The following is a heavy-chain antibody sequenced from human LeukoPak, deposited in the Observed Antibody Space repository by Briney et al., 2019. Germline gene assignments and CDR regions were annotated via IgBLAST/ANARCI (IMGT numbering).Heavy chain of an antibody. CDR1: GGSISSSSYY. J-gene: IGHJ3*02. Sequence: PSETLSLTCTVSGGSISSSSYYWGWIRQPPGKGLEWIGSIYYSGSTYYNPSLKSRVTISVDTSKNQFSLKLSSVTAADTAVYYCARDGHTTAFDIWGQGTMVTVSS. V-gene: IGHV4-39*07. CDR2: IYYSGST. D-gene: IGHD1-1*01. CDR3: ARDGHTTAFDI.